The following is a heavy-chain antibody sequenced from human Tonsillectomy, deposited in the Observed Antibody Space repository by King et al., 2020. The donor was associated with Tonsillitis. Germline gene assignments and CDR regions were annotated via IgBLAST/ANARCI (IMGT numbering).Heavy chain of an antibody. D-gene: IGHD6-19*01. J-gene: IGHJ3*02. CDR1: GGSISSSNC. Sequence: QLQESGPGLVKPSGTLSITCAVSGGSISSSNCWSWCSQPPGKGLEWIGEVTHSGSAKYNPSLKSRVTMSVVKSKNQFSLKLNSVTAADTAVYHCARWEVGGTANEDGFDIWGQGTMVTVSS. V-gene: IGHV4-4*02. CDR2: VTHSGSA. CDR3: ARWEVGGTANEDGFDI.